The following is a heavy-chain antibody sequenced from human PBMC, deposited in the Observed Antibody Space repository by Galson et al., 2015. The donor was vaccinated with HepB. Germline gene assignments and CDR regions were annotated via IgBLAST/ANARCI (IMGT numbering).Heavy chain of an antibody. D-gene: IGHD3-22*01. Sequence: CAISGDSVSSNSAARNWIRQSPSRGLEWLGRTYYRSKWYNDYAVSVKSRITINPDTSKNQFSLQLNSVTPEDTAVYYCARYYYDSSGYSNFDYWGQGTLVTVSS. J-gene: IGHJ4*02. CDR1: GDSVSSNSAA. CDR2: TYYRSKWYN. V-gene: IGHV6-1*01. CDR3: ARYYYDSSGYSNFDY.